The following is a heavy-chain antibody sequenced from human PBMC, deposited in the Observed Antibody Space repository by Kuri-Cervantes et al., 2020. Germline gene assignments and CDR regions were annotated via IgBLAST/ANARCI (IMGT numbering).Heavy chain of an antibody. CDR2: ISSNGGST. CDR1: GFTFSSYA. J-gene: IGHJ4*02. V-gene: IGHV3-64*02. Sequence: GGSLRLSCAASGFTFSSYAMHWVRQAPGKGLEYVSAISSNGGSTYYADSVKGRFTISRDNSKNTLYLQMGSLKAEDMAVYYCVRLFSTTVSPFDYWGQGTLVTVSS. D-gene: IGHD4-11*01. CDR3: VRLFSTTVSPFDY.